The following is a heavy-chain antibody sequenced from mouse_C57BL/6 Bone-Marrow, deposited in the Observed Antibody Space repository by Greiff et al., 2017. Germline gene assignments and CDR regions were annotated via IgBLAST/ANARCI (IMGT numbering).Heavy chain of an antibody. CDR3: ARWDTTVVADY. J-gene: IGHJ2*01. CDR2: IHPNSGST. Sequence: QVQLQQPGAELVKPGASVKLSCKASGYTFTSYWMHWVKQRPGQGLEWIGVIHPNSGSTNYNEKFKSKATLTVDKSSSTAYMQLSSLTSEDSAVYYCARWDTTVVADYWGQGTTLTVSS. D-gene: IGHD1-1*01. V-gene: IGHV1-64*01. CDR1: GYTFTSYW.